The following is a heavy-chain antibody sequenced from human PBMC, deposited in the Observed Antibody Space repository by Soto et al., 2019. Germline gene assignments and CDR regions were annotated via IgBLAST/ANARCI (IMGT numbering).Heavy chain of an antibody. J-gene: IGHJ5*02. V-gene: IGHV1-69*01. D-gene: IGHD3-22*01. CDR2: IIPIFGTA. CDR1: GGTFSSYA. Sequence: QVQLVQSGAEVQKPGSSVKVSCKASGGTFSSYAISWVRQAPGQGLEWMGGIIPIFGTANYAQKFQGRVTITADESTSTAYMELSSLRSEDTAVYYCARYPTDYYDSSGYYYVGWFDPWGQGTLVTVSS. CDR3: ARYPTDYYDSSGYYYVGWFDP.